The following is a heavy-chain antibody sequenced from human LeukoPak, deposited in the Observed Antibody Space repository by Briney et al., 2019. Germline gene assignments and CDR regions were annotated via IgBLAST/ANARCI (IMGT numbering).Heavy chain of an antibody. V-gene: IGHV1-18*01. CDR3: ARAARGGYNSKYYFDY. D-gene: IGHD5-24*01. Sequence: GASVKVTCQASGYTFTSYCFSLVRQARGQGLDLIAFISAYNGNTNYAQKLQGRVTMTTDTSTSTAYMELRSLRSDDTAVYYCARAARGGYNSKYYFDYWGQGTLVTVSS. J-gene: IGHJ4*02. CDR2: ISAYNGNT. CDR1: GYTFTSYC.